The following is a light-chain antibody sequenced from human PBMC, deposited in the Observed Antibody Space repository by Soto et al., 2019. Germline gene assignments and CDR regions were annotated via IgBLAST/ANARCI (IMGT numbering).Light chain of an antibody. V-gene: IGKV3-15*01. CDR2: RAS. J-gene: IGKJ1*01. Sequence: IVMTQSPATLSVSPGESATLSRRASQNIYSNIAWYQQRPGQAPRLLIYRASTRAPGVPARFSGSGSGTDFTLTISSLQSEDFAVYSCLQYHNLWAFGRGTKVDIK. CDR3: LQYHNLWA. CDR1: QNIYSN.